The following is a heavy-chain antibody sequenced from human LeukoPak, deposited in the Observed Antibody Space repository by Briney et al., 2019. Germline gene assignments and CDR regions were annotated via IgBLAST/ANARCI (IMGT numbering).Heavy chain of an antibody. CDR2: ISGSGGST. CDR3: AKFPPVKPIYCSGGSCYFFDY. D-gene: IGHD2-15*01. Sequence: GGSLRLSCAASGFTFSSYAMSWVRQAPGKGLEWVSAISGSGGSTYYADSVKGRFTISRDNSKNTLYLQMNSLRAEDTAVYYCAKFPPVKPIYCSGGSCYFFDYWGQGTLVTVSS. V-gene: IGHV3-23*01. J-gene: IGHJ4*02. CDR1: GFTFSSYA.